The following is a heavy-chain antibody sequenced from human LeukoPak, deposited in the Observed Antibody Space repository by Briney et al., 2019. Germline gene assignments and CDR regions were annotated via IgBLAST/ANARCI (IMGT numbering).Heavy chain of an antibody. D-gene: IGHD3-22*01. CDR3: ASSFYYDSRDY. CDR2: ITPSGST. CDR1: GGSFSGYF. Sequence: PSETLSLTCDVYGGSFSGYFWSWIRQPPGKGLEWIGEITPSGSTNYSPSLKSRVSISIDTSKKKLSLRLTSVTAADSAVYYCASSFYYDSRDYWGQGALVTVSS. V-gene: IGHV4-34*01. J-gene: IGHJ4*02.